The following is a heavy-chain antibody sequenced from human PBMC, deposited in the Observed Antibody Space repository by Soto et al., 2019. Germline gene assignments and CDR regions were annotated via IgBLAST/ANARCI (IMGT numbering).Heavy chain of an antibody. CDR1: GFTFSNAW. V-gene: IGHV3-15*01. CDR3: TPLKADVFDI. Sequence: EVQLVESGGGLVKPGGSLRLSCAASGFTFSNAWMSWVRQAPGKGLEWVGRIKSKTDGGTTDYAAPVKGRFTISRDDSKTTLYLKMNSLKPEDTAVYYCTPLKADVFDIWGQGKMVPFSS. J-gene: IGHJ3*02. CDR2: IKSKTDGGTT.